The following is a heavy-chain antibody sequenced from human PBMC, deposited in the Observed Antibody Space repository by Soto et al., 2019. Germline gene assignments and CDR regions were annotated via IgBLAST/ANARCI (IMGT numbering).Heavy chain of an antibody. J-gene: IGHJ4*02. CDR3: AREGGYYDSSGYDYDY. Sequence: SQTLSLTCAISGDSVSSNSAAWNWIRQSPSRGLEWLGRTYYRSKWYNDYAVSVKSRITINPDTSKNQFSLQLNSGTPYDTAGYYSAREGGYYDSSGYDYDYWGQGTLVTVSS. V-gene: IGHV6-1*01. CDR1: GDSVSSNSAA. D-gene: IGHD3-22*01. CDR2: TYYRSKWYN.